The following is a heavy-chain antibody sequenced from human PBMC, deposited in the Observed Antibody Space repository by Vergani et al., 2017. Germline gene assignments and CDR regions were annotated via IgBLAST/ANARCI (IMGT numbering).Heavy chain of an antibody. V-gene: IGHV1-8*01. CDR3: ARDRRDYSCWFDP. D-gene: IGHD4-11*01. CDR2: MNPNSGNT. CDR1: GYTFTSYD. Sequence: QVQLVQSGAEVKKPGASVKVSCKASGYTFTSYDINWVRQATGQGLEWMGWMNPNSGNTGYAQKFQGRVTMTTDTSTSTAYMELRSLRADDTAVYYCARDRRDYSCWFDPWGQGTLVTVSS. J-gene: IGHJ5*02.